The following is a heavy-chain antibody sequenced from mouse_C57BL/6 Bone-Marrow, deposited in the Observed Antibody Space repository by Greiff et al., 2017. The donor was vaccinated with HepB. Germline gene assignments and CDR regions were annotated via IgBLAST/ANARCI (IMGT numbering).Heavy chain of an antibody. J-gene: IGHJ4*01. V-gene: IGHV3-6*01. CDR1: GYSITSGYY. CDR3: ARDPGTDAMDY. D-gene: IGHD3-3*01. Sequence: EVKLMESGPGLVKPSQSLSLTCSVTGYSITSGYYWNWIRQFPGNKLEWMGYISYDGSNNYNPSLKNRISITRDTSKNQFFLKLNSVTTEDTATYYCARDPGTDAMDYWGQGTSVTVSS. CDR2: ISYDGSN.